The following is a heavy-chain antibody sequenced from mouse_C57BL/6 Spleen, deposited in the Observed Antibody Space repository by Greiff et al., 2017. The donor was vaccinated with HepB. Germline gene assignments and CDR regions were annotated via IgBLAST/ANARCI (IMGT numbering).Heavy chain of an antibody. CDR3: ARDGSSYWYFDV. CDR2: ISDGGSYT. CDR1: GFTFSSYA. J-gene: IGHJ1*03. Sequence: EVKLVESGGGLVKPGGSLKHSCAASGFTFSSYAMSWVRQTPEKRLEWVATISDGGSYTYYPDNVKGRFTISRDNAKNNLYLQMSHLKSEDTAMYYCARDGSSYWYFDVWGTGTTVTVSS. D-gene: IGHD1-1*01. V-gene: IGHV5-4*01.